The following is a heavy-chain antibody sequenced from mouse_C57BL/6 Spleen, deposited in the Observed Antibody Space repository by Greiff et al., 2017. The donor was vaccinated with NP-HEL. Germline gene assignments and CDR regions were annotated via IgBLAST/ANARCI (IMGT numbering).Heavy chain of an antibody. CDR2: INHGSGGT. CDR3: SRWNSYWYFDV. Sequence: VQLQQSGAELVRPGTSVKVSCKASGYAFTNYLIEWVKQRPGQGLDWIGVINHGSGGTNYTEKFKGKATLTADKSSSTAYMQLSSLTSEDSAVYFCSRWNSYWYFDVWGTGTTVTVSS. CDR1: GYAFTNYL. V-gene: IGHV1-54*01. J-gene: IGHJ1*03.